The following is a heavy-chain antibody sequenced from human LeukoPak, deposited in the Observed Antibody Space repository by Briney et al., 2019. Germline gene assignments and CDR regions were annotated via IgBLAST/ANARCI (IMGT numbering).Heavy chain of an antibody. Sequence: GGSLRLSCAASGFTFSSYGMHWVRQAPGKGLEWVAVISYDGSNKYYADSVKGRFTISRDNSKNTLYLQMNSLRAEDTAVYCCAKDQSGFGELLYYFDYWGQGTLVTVSS. CDR3: AKDQSGFGELLYYFDY. CDR1: GFTFSSYG. D-gene: IGHD3-10*01. CDR2: ISYDGSNK. J-gene: IGHJ4*02. V-gene: IGHV3-30*18.